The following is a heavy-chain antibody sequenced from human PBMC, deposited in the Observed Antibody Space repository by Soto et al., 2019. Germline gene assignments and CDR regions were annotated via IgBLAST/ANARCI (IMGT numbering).Heavy chain of an antibody. CDR2: INAGNGNT. V-gene: IGHV1-3*05. CDR1: GYTFSSYA. Sequence: QVQLVQSGAEEKKPGASVKVSCKASGYTFSSYAMHWVRQAPGQRLEWMGWINAGNGNTKYSQKFQGRVTITRDTSASTADMELGSLRSEGTAVYYCARGGPPIDYWGQGTLVTVSS. D-gene: IGHD3-10*01. J-gene: IGHJ4*02. CDR3: ARGGPPIDY.